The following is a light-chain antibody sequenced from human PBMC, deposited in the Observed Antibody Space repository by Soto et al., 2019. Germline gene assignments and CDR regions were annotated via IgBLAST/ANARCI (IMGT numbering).Light chain of an antibody. CDR2: NVS. CDR3: SPYTSRSSVI. J-gene: IGLJ2*01. Sequence: QSALTQPASVSGSPGQSITISCTATTSDAGDYNYVSWYQQYPGKAPKPIIYNVSNRPSGVSNRFSGSKSGDTASLTISGLQAEDEADYYCSPYTSRSSVIFGGGTK. CDR1: TSDAGDYNY. V-gene: IGLV2-14*01.